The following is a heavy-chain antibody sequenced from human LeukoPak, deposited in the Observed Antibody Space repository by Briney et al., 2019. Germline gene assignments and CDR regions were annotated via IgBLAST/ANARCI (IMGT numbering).Heavy chain of an antibody. CDR3: TRTTVGTALFDY. Sequence: PGGSLRLSCAASGFILSDHYIDWVRQAPGKGLEWVGRSRNKANSYTTEYAASVKGRFTISRDDSKNSLYLQMNSLKTEDTAVYYCTRTTVGTALFDYWGQGTLVTVSS. D-gene: IGHD2-21*02. V-gene: IGHV3-72*01. J-gene: IGHJ4*02. CDR1: GFILSDHY. CDR2: SRNKANSYTT.